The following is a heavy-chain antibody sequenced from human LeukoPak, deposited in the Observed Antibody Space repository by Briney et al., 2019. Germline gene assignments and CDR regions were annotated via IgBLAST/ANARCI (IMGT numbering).Heavy chain of an antibody. Sequence: GGSLRLSCAASGFTFRSYAMNWVRQAPGKGLEWVSAISGSGGSTYYADSVKGRFTISRDNSKNTLYLQMNSLRAEDTAVYYCAGNCSGGSCWDYWGQGTLVTASS. D-gene: IGHD2-15*01. CDR1: GFTFRSYA. CDR2: ISGSGGST. V-gene: IGHV3-23*01. CDR3: AGNCSGGSCWDY. J-gene: IGHJ4*02.